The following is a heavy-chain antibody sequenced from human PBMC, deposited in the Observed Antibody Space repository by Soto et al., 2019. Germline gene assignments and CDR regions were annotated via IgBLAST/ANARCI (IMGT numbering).Heavy chain of an antibody. D-gene: IGHD3-22*01. CDR2: IWYDGNPK. CDR3: ARDFHYDSSGCLDL. V-gene: IGHV3-33*01. Sequence: GSLRLSCTASGFTFSNHGMHWVRQTPGKGLEWVAVIWYDGNPKYYADSVKGRFTISRDNSKNTLDLEMNALRAEDTAVYHCARDFHYDSSGCLDLWGQGTLVTVSS. CDR1: GFTFSNHG. J-gene: IGHJ3*01.